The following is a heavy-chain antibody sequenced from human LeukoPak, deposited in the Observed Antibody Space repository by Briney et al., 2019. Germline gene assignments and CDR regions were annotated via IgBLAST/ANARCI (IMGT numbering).Heavy chain of an antibody. V-gene: IGHV1-18*01. Sequence: ASVKVSCKASGYTFTSYGISWVRQAPGQGLEWMGWISAYNGNTNYAQKLQGRVTMTTDTSTSTAYMEPRSLRSDDTAVYYCAREGIAAAGGFYFDYWGQGTLVTVSS. CDR2: ISAYNGNT. CDR3: AREGIAAAGGFYFDY. J-gene: IGHJ4*02. CDR1: GYTFTSYG. D-gene: IGHD6-13*01.